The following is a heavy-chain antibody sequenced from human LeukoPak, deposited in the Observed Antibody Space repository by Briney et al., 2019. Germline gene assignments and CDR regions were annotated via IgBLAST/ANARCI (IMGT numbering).Heavy chain of an antibody. CDR3: ARLTPDRRVLWFGELLPCYFDY. D-gene: IGHD3-10*01. Sequence: ASVKVSCKASGYTFTSYYMHWVRQAPGQGLEWMGIIDPSGGSTSYAQKFQGRVTISVDTSKNQFSLKLSSVTAADTAVYYCARLTPDRRVLWFGELLPCYFDYWGQGTLVTVSS. CDR1: GYTFTSYY. CDR2: IDPSGGST. J-gene: IGHJ4*02. V-gene: IGHV1-46*01.